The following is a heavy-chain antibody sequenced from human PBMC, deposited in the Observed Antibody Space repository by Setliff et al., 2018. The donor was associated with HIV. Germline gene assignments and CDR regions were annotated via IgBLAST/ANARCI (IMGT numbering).Heavy chain of an antibody. D-gene: IGHD3-22*01. CDR2: IIPIFGTA. J-gene: IGHJ2*01. CDR3: ARAPGISGFFYWYFDL. CDR1: GGTFSSYA. V-gene: IGHV1-69*13. Sequence: GASVKVSCKASGGTFSSYAISWVRQAPGQGLEWMGGIIPIFGTANYAQKFQDRVTITADELTNTAYMDVSSLRSEDTAVYYCARAPGISGFFYWYFDLWGRGTLVTVSS.